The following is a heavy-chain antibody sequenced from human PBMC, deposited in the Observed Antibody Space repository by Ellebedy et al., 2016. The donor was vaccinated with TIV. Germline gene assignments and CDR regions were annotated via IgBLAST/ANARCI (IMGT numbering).Heavy chain of an antibody. J-gene: IGHJ4*02. CDR1: GFTFSSYS. Sequence: GGSLRLSCAASGFTFSSYSMNWVRQAPGKGLEWVSYISSSSSTIYYADSVKGRFTISRDNAKNSLYPQMNSLRDEDTAVYYCARGLTMYYFDYWGQGTLVTVSS. CDR3: ARGLTMYYFDY. CDR2: ISSSSSTI. D-gene: IGHD3-10*02. V-gene: IGHV3-48*02.